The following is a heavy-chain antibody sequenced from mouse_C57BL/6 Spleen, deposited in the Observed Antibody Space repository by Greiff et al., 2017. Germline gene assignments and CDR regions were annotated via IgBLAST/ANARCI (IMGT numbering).Heavy chain of an antibody. Sequence: EVQLQQSGPELVKPGASVKIPCKASGYTFTDYNMEWVKQSHGKSLEWIGDINPNNGGTIYNQKFKGKATFTVDKSSSTAYMELRSLTAEDTAVYYCARNDYDEFAYWGQGTLVTVAA. CDR3: ARNDYDEFAY. CDR1: GYTFTDYN. V-gene: IGHV1-18*01. J-gene: IGHJ3*01. D-gene: IGHD2-4*01. CDR2: INPNNGGT.